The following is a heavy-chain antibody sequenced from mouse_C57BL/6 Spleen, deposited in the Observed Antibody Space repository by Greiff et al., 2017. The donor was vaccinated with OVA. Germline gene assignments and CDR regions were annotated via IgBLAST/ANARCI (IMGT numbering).Heavy chain of an antibody. D-gene: IGHD2-2*01. Sequence: VQLQQPGAELVKPGASVKMSCKASGYTFTSYWLTWVKQRPGQGLEWIGDLYPGSGSTNYNEKFKSKATLPVDTSSSTAYMQRSSLTSEDSAVYDCARGYPRYFEVWGTGTTVTVAS. J-gene: IGHJ1*03. CDR2: LYPGSGST. V-gene: IGHV1-55*01. CDR3: ARGYPRYFEV. CDR1: GYTFTSYW.